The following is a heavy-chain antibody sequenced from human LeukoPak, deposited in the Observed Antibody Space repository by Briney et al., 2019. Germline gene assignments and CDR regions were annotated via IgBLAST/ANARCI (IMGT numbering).Heavy chain of an antibody. CDR1: GYSFTSNY. J-gene: IGHJ4*02. CDR2: IYPRDGST. Sequence: ASVKVSCKASGYSFTSNYIHWVRQAPGQGLEWMGMIYPRDGSTSYAQKFQGRVTVTRDTSTSTVHMELSGLRSEDTAVYYCARDQEAFDYWGQGTLATVSS. CDR3: ARDQEAFDY. V-gene: IGHV1-46*01.